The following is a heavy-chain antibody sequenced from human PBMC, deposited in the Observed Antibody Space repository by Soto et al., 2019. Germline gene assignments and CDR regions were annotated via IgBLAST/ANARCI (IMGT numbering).Heavy chain of an antibody. J-gene: IGHJ6*02. V-gene: IGHV4-4*02. Sequence: QVQLQESGPGLVKPSGTLSLTCAVSGGSISGINWWYWVRQPPGKGLEWIGEIYHSGSTHYNPSLQSRVTMSVDKSKNRFSLKLSSVTAAATAVYYCARFGGGMDVWGQGTTVTVSS. CDR2: IYHSGST. CDR1: GGSISGINW. D-gene: IGHD3-10*01. CDR3: ARFGGGMDV.